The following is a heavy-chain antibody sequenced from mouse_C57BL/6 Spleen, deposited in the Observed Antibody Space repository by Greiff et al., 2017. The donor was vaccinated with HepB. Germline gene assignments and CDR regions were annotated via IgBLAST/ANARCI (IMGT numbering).Heavy chain of an antibody. CDR1: GYTFTTYP. CDR2: FHPYNDDT. V-gene: IGHV1-47*01. D-gene: IGHD3-2*02. Sequence: QVQLKQSGAELVKPGASVKMSCKASGYTFTTYPIEWMKQNHGKSLEWIGNFHPYNDDTKYNEKFKGKATLTVEISSSTVYLELSRLTSDDSAVYYSARRGSSDFRGYVDYWGQGTTLTVSS. CDR3: ARRGSSDFRGYVDY. J-gene: IGHJ2*01.